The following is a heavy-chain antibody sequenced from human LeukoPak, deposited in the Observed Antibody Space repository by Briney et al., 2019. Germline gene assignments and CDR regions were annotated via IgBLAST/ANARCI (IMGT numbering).Heavy chain of an antibody. Sequence: GGSLRLSCAASGFTFSSYWMSWVRQAPGKGLEWVANIKQDGSEKYYVDSVKGRFTISRDNAKNSLYLQMNSLRAEDTAVYYCARDVYCSSTSCTYCMDVWGKGTTVTVSS. CDR3: ARDVYCSSTSCTYCMDV. D-gene: IGHD2-2*01. CDR2: IKQDGSEK. J-gene: IGHJ6*03. CDR1: GFTFSSYW. V-gene: IGHV3-7*01.